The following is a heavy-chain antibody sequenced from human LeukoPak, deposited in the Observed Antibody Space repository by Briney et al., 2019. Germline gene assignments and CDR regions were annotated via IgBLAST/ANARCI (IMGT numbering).Heavy chain of an antibody. CDR3: ARDPLRHIVVVTATYFDY. Sequence: GGSLRLSCAASGFTFSSYAMHWVRQAPGKGLEWVAVISYDGSNKYYADSVKGRFTISRDNSKNTLYLQMNSLRAEDTAVYYCARDPLRHIVVVTATYFDYWGQGTLVTVSS. J-gene: IGHJ4*02. V-gene: IGHV3-30*04. D-gene: IGHD2-21*02. CDR1: GFTFSSYA. CDR2: ISYDGSNK.